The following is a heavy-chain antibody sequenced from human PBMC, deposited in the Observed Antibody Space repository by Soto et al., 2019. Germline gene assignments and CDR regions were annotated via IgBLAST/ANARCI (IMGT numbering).Heavy chain of an antibody. D-gene: IGHD3-16*01. CDR1: GFNLSSYT. CDR3: ARTHYDYVWGSYAYGMDV. Sequence: EVQLVESGGGLVKPGGSLRLSCAASGFNLSSYTLNWVRQAPGKGLEWVSSISSRSTYIHYADSVKGRFTISRDNGKNSLCLHMNSLRAEDTAVYSYARTHYDYVWGSYAYGMDVWGQGNTVTGSS. CDR2: ISSRSTYI. V-gene: IGHV3-21*01. J-gene: IGHJ6*02.